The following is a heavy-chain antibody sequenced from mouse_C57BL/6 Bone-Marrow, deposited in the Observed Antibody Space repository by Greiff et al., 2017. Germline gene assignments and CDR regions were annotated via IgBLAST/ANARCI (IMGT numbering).Heavy chain of an antibody. CDR3: ASPIYYDYPGTFAY. CDR1: GYTFTSYW. CDR2: IEPSDSYT. J-gene: IGHJ3*01. V-gene: IGHV1-59*01. Sequence: QVQLQQPGAELVRPGTSVKLSCKASGYTFTSYWMHWVQQRPGQGLEWIGVIEPSDSYTNYNQKFKGKATLTVDTSSSTAYMQLSSLTSEDSAVYYCASPIYYDYPGTFAYWGQGTLVTVSA. D-gene: IGHD2-4*01.